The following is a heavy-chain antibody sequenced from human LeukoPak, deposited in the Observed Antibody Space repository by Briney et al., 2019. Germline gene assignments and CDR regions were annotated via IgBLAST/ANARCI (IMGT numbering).Heavy chain of an antibody. Sequence: SGTLSLTCAVSGGSISSGGYSWSWIRQPPGKGLEWIGYIYHSGSTYYNPSLKSRVTISVDRSKNQFSLKLSSVTAADTAVYYCARALYSSGWLLYGMDVWGKGTTVTVSS. D-gene: IGHD6-19*01. V-gene: IGHV4-30-2*01. CDR3: ARALYSSGWLLYGMDV. CDR1: GGSISSGGYS. CDR2: IYHSGST. J-gene: IGHJ6*04.